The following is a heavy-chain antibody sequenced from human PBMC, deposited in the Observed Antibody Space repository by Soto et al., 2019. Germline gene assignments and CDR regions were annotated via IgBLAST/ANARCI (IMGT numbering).Heavy chain of an antibody. CDR3: ARDHLILPAHDFFYGSDV. CDR1: GFTFSMYS. V-gene: IGHV3-7*03. D-gene: IGHD2-21*02. CDR2: IPQDGVDG. J-gene: IGHJ6*02. Sequence: PGGSLRLSCEVSGFTFSMYSMSRVRQSPGKGLEWVAKIPQDGVDGHYADSVKGRFIISRDNGKNSLHLQLNNLRAEDTAVYYCARDHLILPAHDFFYGSDVWGRGATVTVSS.